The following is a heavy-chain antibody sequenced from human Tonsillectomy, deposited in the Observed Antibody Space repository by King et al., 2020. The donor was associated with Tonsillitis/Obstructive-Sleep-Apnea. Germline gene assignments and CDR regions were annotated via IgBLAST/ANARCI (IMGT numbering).Heavy chain of an antibody. CDR3: ARGSSGNGWLVHY. J-gene: IGHJ4*02. D-gene: IGHD6-19*01. CDR2: ISSSSSPI. Sequence: VQLVESGGGLVQPGGSLRLSCAASGFTFNSYSMNWVRQAPGKGLEWISYISSSSSPIHYAESGKGRFTISRDNAKNSLYLQMDGLRDEDTAVYYCARGSSGNGWLVHYWGQGTLVTVSS. V-gene: IGHV3-48*02. CDR1: GFTFNSYS.